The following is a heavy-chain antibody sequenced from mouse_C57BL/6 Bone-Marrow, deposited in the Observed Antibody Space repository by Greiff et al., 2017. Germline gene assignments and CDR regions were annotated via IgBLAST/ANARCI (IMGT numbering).Heavy chain of an antibody. V-gene: IGHV5-6*01. CDR1: GFTFSSYG. CDR2: ISSGGSYT. J-gene: IGHJ4*01. CDR3: ARQGYYAMDY. Sequence: EVQVVESGGDLVKPGGSLKLSCAASGFTFSSYGMSWVRQTPDKRLEWVATISSGGSYTYYPDSVKGQFTISRDNAKNTLYLQMSSLKSEDTAMYYCARQGYYAMDYWGQGTSVTVSS.